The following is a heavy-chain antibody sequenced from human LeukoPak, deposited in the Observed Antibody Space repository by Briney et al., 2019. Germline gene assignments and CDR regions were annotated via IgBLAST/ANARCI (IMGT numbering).Heavy chain of an antibody. CDR1: GYTFTSYD. CDR2: MNPNNGYT. CDR3: TRAHSGYHYYYGMDV. J-gene: IGHJ6*02. V-gene: IGHV1-8*01. Sequence: ASVKVSCKASGYTFTSYDINWVRQASGQGLEWMGWMNPNNGYTGYAQRFQGRVTMTRNTSISTAYMELSSVRSEDTAVYYCTRAHSGYHYYYGMDVWGQGTTVIVSS. D-gene: IGHD5-12*01.